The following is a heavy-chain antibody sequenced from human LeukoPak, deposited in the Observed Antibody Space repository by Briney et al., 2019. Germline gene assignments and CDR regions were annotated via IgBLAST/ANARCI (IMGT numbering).Heavy chain of an antibody. CDR1: GHTFSDVW. Sequence: PGGSLRLSCAVSGHTFSDVWMSWVRQAPGKGLEWVGRITTTAHGATTDYAAPVKGRFTISRGDSKNTVYLQMNGLKTEDTALYYCSEGLAYWGQGTLVAVSA. V-gene: IGHV3-15*01. CDR2: ITTTAHGATT. CDR3: SEGLAY. J-gene: IGHJ4*02.